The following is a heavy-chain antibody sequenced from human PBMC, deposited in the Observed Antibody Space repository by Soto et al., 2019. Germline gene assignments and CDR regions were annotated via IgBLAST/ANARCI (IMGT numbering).Heavy chain of an antibody. J-gene: IGHJ4*02. V-gene: IGHV3-30*03. CDR1: GSTSSNYD. CDR2: ISFDGSKT. Sequence: GGSLRLSCEASGSTSSNYDMDWVRQAPGKGLEWVAIISFDGSKTYYADSVKGRFTVSRDNSKNTLFLQMNSLRPDDTATYYCVREGYSGSYAAFWGQGSLVTVSS. D-gene: IGHD1-26*01. CDR3: VREGYSGSYAAF.